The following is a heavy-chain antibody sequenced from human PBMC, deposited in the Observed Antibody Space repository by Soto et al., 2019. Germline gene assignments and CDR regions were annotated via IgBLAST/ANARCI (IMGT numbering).Heavy chain of an antibody. V-gene: IGHV4-31*03. CDR3: ATGVPAATMGDDAFDI. CDR1: GGSISSGGYY. Sequence: SETLSLTCTVSGGSISSGGYYWSWIRQHPGKGLEWIGYIYYSGSTYYNPSLKSRVTISVDTSKNQFSLKLSSVTAADTAVYYCATGVPAATMGDDAFDIWGQGTMVTVSS. CDR2: IYYSGST. J-gene: IGHJ3*02. D-gene: IGHD2-2*01.